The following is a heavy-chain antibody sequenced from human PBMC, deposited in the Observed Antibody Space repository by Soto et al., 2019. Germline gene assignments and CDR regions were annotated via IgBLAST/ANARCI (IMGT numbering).Heavy chain of an antibody. CDR3: AKGSDWFDS. CDR1: RFTFSSYA. CDR2: ISGGGGNT. V-gene: IGHV3-23*01. Sequence: ESGGGLVQPGGSLRLSCAASRFTFSSYAMNWVRLAPGRGLEWVSLISGGGGNTYYTDSVKGRFTISRDNSKNTLFLQMNRLRAEDTAVYYCAKGSDWFDSWGQGTLVTVSS. J-gene: IGHJ5*01.